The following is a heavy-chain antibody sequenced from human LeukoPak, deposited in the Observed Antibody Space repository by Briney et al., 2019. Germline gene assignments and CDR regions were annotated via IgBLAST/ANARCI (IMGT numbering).Heavy chain of an antibody. D-gene: IGHD6-19*01. V-gene: IGHV4-61*01. Sequence: PSETLSPTCTVSGGSVSSGSYYWSWIRQPPGKGLEWIGYIYYSGSTNYNPSLKSRVTISVDTSKNQFSLKLSSVTAADTAVYYCAREGYSSGWYDRYFDYWGQGTLVTVSS. CDR2: IYYSGST. CDR1: GGSVSSGSYY. J-gene: IGHJ4*02. CDR3: AREGYSSGWYDRYFDY.